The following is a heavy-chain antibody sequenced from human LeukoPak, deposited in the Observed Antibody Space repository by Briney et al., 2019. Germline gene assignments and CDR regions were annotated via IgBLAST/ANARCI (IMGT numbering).Heavy chain of an antibody. CDR3: SISGEGIVVVPGAIHGGYFQN. V-gene: IGHV4-4*07. J-gene: IGHJ1*01. CDR1: GGPISSYQ. Sequence: SETLSLTCTVSGGPISSYQGSWIRQPAGKGLEWIGRIYSSGSTDYTPSPKSRLAMSVDTSKTQSSLNLSSVTAAGTAVYYWSISGEGIVVVPGAIHGGYFQNWGQGTLVTVSS. CDR2: IYSSGST. D-gene: IGHD2-2*02.